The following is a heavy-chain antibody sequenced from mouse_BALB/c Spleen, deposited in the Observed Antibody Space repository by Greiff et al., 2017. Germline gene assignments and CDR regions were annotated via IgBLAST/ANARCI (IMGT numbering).Heavy chain of an antibody. CDR3: ARDWDAWFAY. Sequence: EVQLQESGPGLVKPSQSLSLTCTVTGYSITSDYAWNWIRQFPGNKLEWMGYISYSGSTSYNPSLKSRISITRDTSKNQFFLQLNSVTTEDTATYYCARDWDAWFAYWGQGTLVTVAA. J-gene: IGHJ3*01. CDR1: GYSITSDYA. CDR2: ISYSGST. V-gene: IGHV3-2*02. D-gene: IGHD4-1*01.